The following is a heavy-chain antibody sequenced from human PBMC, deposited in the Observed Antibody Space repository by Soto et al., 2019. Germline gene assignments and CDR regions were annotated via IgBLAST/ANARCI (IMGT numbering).Heavy chain of an antibody. V-gene: IGHV2-5*02. Sequence: QIALKESGPPLVKPTQTLTLTCTFSGFSLSTSGEGVGWIRQPPGKALEWLALIYWDDDQRYSPFLKTRLTITRDTSKNQVVLTMTNMDPVDTATYYCAHRLLNDGAFDIWGQGTMVTVSS. J-gene: IGHJ3*02. CDR3: AHRLLNDGAFDI. CDR2: IYWDDDQ. CDR1: GFSLSTSGEG.